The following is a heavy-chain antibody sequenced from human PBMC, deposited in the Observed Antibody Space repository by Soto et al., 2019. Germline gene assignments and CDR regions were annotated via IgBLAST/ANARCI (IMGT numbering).Heavy chain of an antibody. CDR1: GFSFTTYV. Sequence: QVQLVESGGGVVQPGRSLRLSCAASGFSFTTYVMHWVRQAPGKGLEWVAVISHDGSYKYYGDAVKGRFTISRDTSKNAVYLEMTSLRPEDTAVYYCAKGLMAIVGTTLPRDAFNIWAHGTMVTVSS. CDR3: AKGLMAIVGTTLPRDAFNI. CDR2: ISHDGSYK. J-gene: IGHJ3*02. D-gene: IGHD1-7*01. V-gene: IGHV3-30*18.